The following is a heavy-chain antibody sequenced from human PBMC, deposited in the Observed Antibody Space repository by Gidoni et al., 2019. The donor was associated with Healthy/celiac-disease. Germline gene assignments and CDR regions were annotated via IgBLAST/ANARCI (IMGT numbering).Heavy chain of an antibody. CDR1: GFTFRSYA. D-gene: IGHD3-22*01. J-gene: IGHJ4*02. V-gene: IGHV3-30-3*01. Sequence: QVQLVESGGGVVQPGRSLRLSCAASGFTFRSYAMHWVRQAPGKGLEWVAVISYDGSNKYYADSVKGRFTISRDNSKNTLYLQMNSLRAEDTAVYYCARDPRDDSSGYFLDYWGQGTLVTVSS. CDR3: ARDPRDDSSGYFLDY. CDR2: ISYDGSNK.